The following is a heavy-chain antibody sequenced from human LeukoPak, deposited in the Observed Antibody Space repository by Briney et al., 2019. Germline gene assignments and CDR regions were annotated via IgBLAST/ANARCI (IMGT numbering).Heavy chain of an antibody. V-gene: IGHV1-18*01. CDR3: ARKMIAIAVLVY. CDR1: GYTFNTYG. J-gene: IGHJ4*02. Sequence: ASVKVSCKASGYTFNTYGISWLRQAPGQGLEWIGWINTNTGDTKYVQNFQGRVTMTTDTSTSTAYMELRSLRADDTAVYYCARKMIAIAVLVYWGQGTLVTVSS. CDR2: INTNTGDT. D-gene: IGHD2-21*01.